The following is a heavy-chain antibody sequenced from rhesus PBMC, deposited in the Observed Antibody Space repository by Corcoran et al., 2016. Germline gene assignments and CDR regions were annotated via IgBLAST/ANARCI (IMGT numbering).Heavy chain of an antibody. CDR2: INPSNGNT. Sequence: QVQLVKSGAEVKKPGTSVKLSCKASGYTFTSSYINWLRQAPGQMLEWMGWINPSNGNTGYAQKFQGRVTMTRDTSTSTAYMELNSLRSEDTAVYYCARDLWRLGGFFDYWGQGVLVTVSS. J-gene: IGHJ4*01. D-gene: IGHD6-31*01. V-gene: IGHV1-200*01. CDR3: ARDLWRLGGFFDY. CDR1: GYTFTSSY.